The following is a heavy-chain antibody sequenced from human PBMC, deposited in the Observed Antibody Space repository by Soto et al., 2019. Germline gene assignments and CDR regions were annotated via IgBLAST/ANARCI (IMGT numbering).Heavy chain of an antibody. CDR1: GGTFSSYT. CDR2: IIPILGIA. V-gene: IGHV1-69*02. Sequence: QVQLVQSGAEVKKPGSSVKVSCKASGGTFSSYTISWVRQAPGQGLEWMGRIIPILGIANYAQKFQGRVTITADKSTSTAYMELSSLRSEDTAVYYCSSPNRGSHPLYYYGMDVWGQGTTVTVSS. D-gene: IGHD1-26*01. J-gene: IGHJ6*02. CDR3: SSPNRGSHPLYYYGMDV.